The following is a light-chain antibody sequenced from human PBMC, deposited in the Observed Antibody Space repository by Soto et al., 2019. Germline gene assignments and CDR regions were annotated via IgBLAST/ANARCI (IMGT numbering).Light chain of an antibody. CDR2: DVS. CDR3: CSYAGSPRYV. Sequence: QSALTQPRSVSGSPGQSVTISCIGTSSDVGGYNYVSWYQQHPGKAPKVMIYDVSERPSGVPDRFSGSKSGNTASLTISGLQAEDEVDYYCCSYAGSPRYVLGTGTKLTVL. V-gene: IGLV2-11*01. J-gene: IGLJ1*01. CDR1: SSDVGGYNY.